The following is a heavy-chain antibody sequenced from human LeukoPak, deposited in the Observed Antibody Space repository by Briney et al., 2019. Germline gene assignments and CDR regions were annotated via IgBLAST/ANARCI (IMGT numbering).Heavy chain of an antibody. V-gene: IGHV4-4*07. CDR3: AKSSGNMVVLPAAINYYYRDW. J-gene: IGHJ6*03. CDR2: IYTSGST. D-gene: IGHD2-2*01. Sequence: SETLPLASPVPRRSISSYYRSWIRPPAGKGLGWIGRIYTSGSTNYNPSLKSRVAISVDTSKNQCSLKLSVVTAAKTAVYNGAKSSGNMVVLPAAINYYYRDWGGKGPTAAVS. CDR1: RRSISSYY.